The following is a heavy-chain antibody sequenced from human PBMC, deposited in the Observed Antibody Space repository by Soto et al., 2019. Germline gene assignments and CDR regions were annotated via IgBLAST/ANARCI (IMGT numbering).Heavy chain of an antibody. CDR1: GYIFSSFG. V-gene: IGHV1-18*01. D-gene: IGHD2-2*01. J-gene: IGHJ4*02. CDR3: ARGYCSFASCLLDF. Sequence: HVQLVQSGDEVMKPGASVKVSCKASGYIFSSFGISWVRQVPGQGLEWMGWINTYNGDTNYAQKFQGRVTMTTDTSTSTAYMQLRSLISDDTAVFYCARGYCSFASCLLDFWGQGTLVTVSS. CDR2: INTYNGDT.